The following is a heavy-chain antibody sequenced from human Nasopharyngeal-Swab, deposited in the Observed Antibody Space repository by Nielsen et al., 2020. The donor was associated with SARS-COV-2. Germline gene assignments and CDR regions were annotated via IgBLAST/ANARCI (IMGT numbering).Heavy chain of an antibody. J-gene: IGHJ4*02. V-gene: IGHV3-7*01. CDR3: AKSMAYFQLSGTYNLDF. D-gene: IGHD2-21*01. CDR1: GFTFTNYW. Sequence: GESLKISCAASGFTFTNYWMSWFRQAPGKGLEWVANINQDESVKYYVDPVKGRFTVSRDNAKDSLYLQMNSLRPDDTAVYFCAKSMAYFQLSGTYNLDFWGQGTLVTVSS. CDR2: INQDESVK.